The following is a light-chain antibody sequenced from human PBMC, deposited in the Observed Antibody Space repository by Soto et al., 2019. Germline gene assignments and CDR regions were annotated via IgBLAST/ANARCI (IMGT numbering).Light chain of an antibody. CDR3: QHYYNWPIT. CDR2: DAS. V-gene: IGKV3-15*01. Sequence: DIVMTQSPVTLSVSPGERATLSCRASHNVNTYLFWYQQKPGQVPRLLIYDASTRATGIPARFSGSGSGTECTVTISRLLSEDFAVYYCQHYYNWPITFGQGTRLEIK. CDR1: HNVNTY. J-gene: IGKJ5*01.